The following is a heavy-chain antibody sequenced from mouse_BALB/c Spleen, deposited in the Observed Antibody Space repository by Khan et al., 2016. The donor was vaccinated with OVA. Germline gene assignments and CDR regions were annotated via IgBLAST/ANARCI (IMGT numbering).Heavy chain of an antibody. V-gene: IGHV2-2*02. J-gene: IGHJ3*01. Sequence: QVQLKQSGPGLVQPSQSLSITCTVSGFSLTSYGVHWVRQSPGKGLEWLGVIWSGGSTDYNAAFISRLSISKDNSKSQVFFKMNRLQANDRAIYFGARYDGYWGQGTLVTVSA. CDR1: GFSLTSYG. D-gene: IGHD2-14*01. CDR2: IWSGGST. CDR3: ARYDGY.